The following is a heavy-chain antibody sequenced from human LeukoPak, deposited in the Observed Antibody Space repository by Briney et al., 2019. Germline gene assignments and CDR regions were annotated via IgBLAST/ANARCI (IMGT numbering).Heavy chain of an antibody. Sequence: SETLSLTCTVSGGSISSGSYYWSWIRQPAGKGLEWIGRIYTSGSTNYNPSLKSRVTISVDTSKNQFSLKLTSVTAADTAVYYCAGLVGINWNDGWFDPWGQGTLVTVSS. CDR1: GGSISSGSYY. D-gene: IGHD1-1*01. V-gene: IGHV4-61*02. J-gene: IGHJ5*02. CDR2: IYTSGST. CDR3: AGLVGINWNDGWFDP.